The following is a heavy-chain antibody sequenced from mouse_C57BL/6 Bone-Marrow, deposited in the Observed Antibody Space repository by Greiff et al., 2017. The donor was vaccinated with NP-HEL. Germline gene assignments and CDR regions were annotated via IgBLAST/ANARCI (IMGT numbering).Heavy chain of an antibody. CDR1: GYTFTSYW. D-gene: IGHD2-2*01. V-gene: IGHV1-55*01. Sequence: QVQLQQPGAELVKPGASVKMSCKASGYTFTSYWITWVKQRPGQGLEWIGDIYPGSGSTNYNEKFKSKATLTVDKSSSTAYMPLSSLTSEASEVDDCARERGYYYAMDYWGQGTSVTVSS. CDR2: IYPGSGST. CDR3: ARERGYYYAMDY. J-gene: IGHJ4*01.